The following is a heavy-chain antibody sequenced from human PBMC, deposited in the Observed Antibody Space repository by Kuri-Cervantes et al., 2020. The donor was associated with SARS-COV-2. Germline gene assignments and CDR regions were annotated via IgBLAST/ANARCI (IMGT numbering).Heavy chain of an antibody. J-gene: IGHJ4*02. D-gene: IGHD3/OR15-3a*01. CDR2: IRSKAYGKTT. CDR1: AFTFDDYA. V-gene: IGHV3-49*03. CDR3: SRNFWAGYWPFDY. Sequence: GGSLRLSCTTSAFTFDDYALAWFRQAPGKGPEWVGFIRSKAYGKTTEYAASVKGRFSISRDDSESIAYLQMNSLKTEDTAVYYCSRNFWAGYWPFDYWGQGTLVTVSS.